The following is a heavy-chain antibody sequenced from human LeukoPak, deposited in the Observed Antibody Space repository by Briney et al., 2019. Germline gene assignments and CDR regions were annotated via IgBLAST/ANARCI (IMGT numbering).Heavy chain of an antibody. CDR2: ISYDGSNK. V-gene: IGHV3-30*18. Sequence: PGGSLRLSCAASGFTFSSYGMHWVRQAPGKGLEWVAVISYDGSNKYYADSVKGRFTISRDNSKNTLYLQMNSLRAEDTAMYYCAKTYLSYRYFDYWGQGTLVTVSS. CDR3: AKTYLSYRYFDY. D-gene: IGHD3-16*02. J-gene: IGHJ4*02. CDR1: GFTFSSYG.